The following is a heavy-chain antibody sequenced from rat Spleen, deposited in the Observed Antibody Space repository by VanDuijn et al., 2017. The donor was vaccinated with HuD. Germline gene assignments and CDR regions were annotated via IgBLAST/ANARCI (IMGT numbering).Heavy chain of an antibody. D-gene: IGHD1-1*01. CDR1: GFTFSDYG. J-gene: IGHJ2*01. CDR2: ISYEGSST. V-gene: IGHV5-22*01. CDR3: ASRGDSSYFDY. Sequence: EVQLVETGGGLAQPGRSLKLSCAASGFTFSDYGMAWVLQAPTKGLEWVASISYEGSSTYYGDSVKGRFTISRDNAKNTLYLQMDSLRSEDTATYYCASRGDSSYFDYWGQGVMVTVSS.